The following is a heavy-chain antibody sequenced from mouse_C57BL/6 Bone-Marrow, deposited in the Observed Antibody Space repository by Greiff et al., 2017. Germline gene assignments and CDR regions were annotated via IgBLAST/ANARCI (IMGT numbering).Heavy chain of an antibody. CDR2: INPYNGGT. Sequence: VQLQQSGPVLVKPGASVKMSCKASGYTFTDYYMNWVKQSHGKSLEWIGVINPYNGGTSYNQKFKGKATLTVDKSSSTASMELNSLTSEDSAVYYCARCYYGNYFDYWGQGTTLTVSS. CDR3: ARCYYGNYFDY. V-gene: IGHV1-19*01. D-gene: IGHD1-1*01. J-gene: IGHJ2*01. CDR1: GYTFTDYY.